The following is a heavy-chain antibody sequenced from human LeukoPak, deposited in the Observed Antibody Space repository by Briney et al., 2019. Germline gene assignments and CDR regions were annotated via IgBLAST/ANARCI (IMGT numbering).Heavy chain of an antibody. CDR2: LNPSGGSS. CDR3: ARTPELMIVVAPDY. CDR1: GYTFTSYG. V-gene: IGHV1-46*01. D-gene: IGHD3-22*01. J-gene: IGHJ4*02. Sequence: ASVKVSCKASGYTFTSYGISWVRQAPGQGLEWMGILNPSGGSSSYAQKFQGRATLTRATSTSTVYMELSSLRSEDTAVYYCARTPELMIVVAPDYWGQGTLVTVSS.